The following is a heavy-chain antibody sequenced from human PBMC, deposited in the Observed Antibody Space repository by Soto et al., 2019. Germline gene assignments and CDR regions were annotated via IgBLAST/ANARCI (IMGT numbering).Heavy chain of an antibody. CDR2: IYYSGST. V-gene: IGHV4-30-4*01. CDR1: GGSISSGDYY. CDR3: AGDASGFGESPGSGMDV. Sequence: PSETLSLTCTVSGGSISSGDYYWSWIRQPPGKGLEWIGYIYYSGSTYYNPSLKSRVTISVDTSKNQFSLKLSSVTAADTAVYYCAGDASGFGESPGSGMDVWGQGTTVTVSS. J-gene: IGHJ6*02. D-gene: IGHD3-10*01.